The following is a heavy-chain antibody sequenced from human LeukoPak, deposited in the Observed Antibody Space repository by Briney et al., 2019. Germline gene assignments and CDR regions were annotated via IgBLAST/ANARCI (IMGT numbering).Heavy chain of an antibody. Sequence: SETLSLTCAVYGGSFSGCYWSWIRQPPGKGLEWIGEINHSGSTNYNPSLKSRVTISVDTSKNQFSLKLSSVTAADTAVYYCARASTYDYVWGRRSVLYYFDYWGQGTLVTVSS. J-gene: IGHJ4*02. CDR2: INHSGST. V-gene: IGHV4-34*01. D-gene: IGHD3-16*01. CDR1: GGSFSGCY. CDR3: ARASTYDYVWGRRSVLYYFDY.